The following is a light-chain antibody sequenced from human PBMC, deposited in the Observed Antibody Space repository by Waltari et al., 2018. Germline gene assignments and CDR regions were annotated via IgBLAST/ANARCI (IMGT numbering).Light chain of an antibody. J-gene: IGKJ1*01. CDR2: GAS. CDR1: QSVSRN. V-gene: IGKV3-20*01. Sequence: EIVLTQSPGTLSLSPGERDTLSCRASQSVSRNLAWYQQKPGQAPKLLIYGASTRATGIPDRFTGSGSGTYFSLTISILEPEDFAIYFCQHYVRLPATFGQGTKVEIK. CDR3: QHYVRLPAT.